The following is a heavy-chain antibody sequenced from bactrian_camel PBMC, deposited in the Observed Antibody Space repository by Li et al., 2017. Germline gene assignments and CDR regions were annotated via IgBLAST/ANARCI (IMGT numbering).Heavy chain of an antibody. Sequence: QLVESGGNSVQTGGSLRLSCVASGRTYNDHCMNWFRQYPGERRFSIAQLEPDGHTIYAPFVKGRFTISRDNAKNTLYLQMDNLGPEDTAMYSCAATRGSCLMPRSGVYSYWGQGTQVTVS. V-gene: IGHV3-2*01. D-gene: IGHD2*01. CDR3: AATRGSCLMPRSGVYSY. CDR2: LEPDGHT. J-gene: IGHJ4*01. CDR1: GRTYNDHC.